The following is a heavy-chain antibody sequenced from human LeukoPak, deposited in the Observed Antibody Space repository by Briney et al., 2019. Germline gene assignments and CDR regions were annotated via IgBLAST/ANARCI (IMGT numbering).Heavy chain of an antibody. CDR2: IYPGDSDT. CDR1: GYSLTTYW. CDR3: ARSVSTTGTTAHFYYGMDV. V-gene: IGHV5-51*01. J-gene: IGHJ6*02. Sequence: RGESLKISCKGSGYSLTTYWIGWVRQMPGKGLEWMGIIYPGDSDTRHSPSVQGQVTISADKSVSTAYLQWSSLKASDTAMYYCARSVSTTGTTAHFYYGMDVWGQGTTVTVSS. D-gene: IGHD1-1*01.